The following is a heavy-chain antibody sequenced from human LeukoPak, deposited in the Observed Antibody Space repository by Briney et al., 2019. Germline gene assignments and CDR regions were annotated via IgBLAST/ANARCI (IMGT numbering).Heavy chain of an antibody. CDR3: ATGRLQPAH. D-gene: IGHD5-24*01. J-gene: IGHJ4*02. CDR1: GISFSGSW. Sequence: GGSLRLSCVVSGISFSGSWMTWVRQAPGRGLESVANINEDGSVTYFVDSVKGRFAISRDNANNSVFLQLKSLRAEDTAVYYCATGRLQPAHWGQGTLVTVSS. CDR2: INEDGSVT. V-gene: IGHV3-7*01.